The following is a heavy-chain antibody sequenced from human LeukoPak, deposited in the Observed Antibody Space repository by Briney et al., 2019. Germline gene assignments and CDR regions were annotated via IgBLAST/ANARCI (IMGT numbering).Heavy chain of an antibody. D-gene: IGHD6-13*01. V-gene: IGHV4-30-2*01. CDR2: ISHSGNT. CDR1: GGSISSGSYS. CDR3: ARYSTTWPYWYFNL. J-gene: IGHJ2*01. Sequence: PSETLSLTCAVSGGSISSGSYSWSWIRQPPGKGLEWIGYISHSGNTYYSPSLKSRVTISVDRSKNQFSLALTSVTAADTAVYYCARYSTTWPYWYFNLRGRGTLVTVSS.